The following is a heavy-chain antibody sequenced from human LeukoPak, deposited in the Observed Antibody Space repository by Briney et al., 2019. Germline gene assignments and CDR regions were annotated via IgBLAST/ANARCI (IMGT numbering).Heavy chain of an antibody. CDR3: ARILYGIAVAGDYFDY. J-gene: IGHJ4*02. CDR1: GGSISSSSYY. V-gene: IGHV4-39*01. D-gene: IGHD6-19*01. Sequence: ETLSLTCTVSGGSISSSSYYWGWLRQPPGKGLEGIGSIYYSGSTYYNPSLKSRVTISVDTSKNQFSLKLSSVTAADTAVYYCARILYGIAVAGDYFDYWGQGALVTVSS. CDR2: IYYSGST.